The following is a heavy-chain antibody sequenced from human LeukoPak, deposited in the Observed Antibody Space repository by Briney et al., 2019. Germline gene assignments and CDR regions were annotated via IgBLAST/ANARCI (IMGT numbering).Heavy chain of an antibody. CDR3: ARSRGSGWYYFDY. D-gene: IGHD6-19*01. Sequence: PSETLSLTCAVYGGSFSSYYWSWIRQPAGKGLEWIGRIYTSGSTNYNPSLKSRVTMSADTSKNQFSLKLSSVTAADTAVYYCARSRGSGWYYFDYWGQGTLVTVSS. J-gene: IGHJ4*02. CDR2: IYTSGST. CDR1: GGSFSSYY. V-gene: IGHV4-59*10.